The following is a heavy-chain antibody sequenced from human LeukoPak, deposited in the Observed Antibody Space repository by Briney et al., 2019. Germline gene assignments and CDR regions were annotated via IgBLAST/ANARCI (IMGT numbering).Heavy chain of an antibody. CDR1: GYTFTSYA. Sequence: ASVKVSCKASGYTFTSYAIHWVRQAPGQRLEWMGWINAGNGNTKYSQKFQGRVTITRDTSATTAYMELRSLRSEDTAVYYCARDPAVEGGYWGQGTLVTVSS. D-gene: IGHD6-19*01. CDR3: ARDPAVEGGY. J-gene: IGHJ4*02. CDR2: INAGNGNT. V-gene: IGHV1-3*01.